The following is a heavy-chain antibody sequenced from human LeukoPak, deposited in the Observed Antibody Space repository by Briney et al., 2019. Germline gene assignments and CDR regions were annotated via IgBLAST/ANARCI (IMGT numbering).Heavy chain of an antibody. CDR2: IYYSGST. CDR1: GDSIISSGYD. J-gene: IGHJ5*02. V-gene: IGHV4-39*02. CDR3: ARDRGLNEFCS. D-gene: IGHD3-3*01. Sequence: LSATLSLTCTVSGDSIISSGYDWGWLRQPPGKGLEWIVGIYYSGSTCYNSSLNSPVIISVDTSKNHFYLKLRSLTTAVTTLDFCARDRGLNEFCSWGQGTMVTV.